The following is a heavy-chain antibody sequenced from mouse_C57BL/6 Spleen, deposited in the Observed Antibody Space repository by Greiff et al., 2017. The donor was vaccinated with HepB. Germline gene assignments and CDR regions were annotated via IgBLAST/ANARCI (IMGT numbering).Heavy chain of an antibody. J-gene: IGHJ1*03. CDR3: ARKYFDV. Sequence: QVQLQQPGTDLVKPGASVKLSCTASGYTFTSYWMHWVQQTPDQGLEWIGNINPSNGGTNYNDKFKSRATLTVDKSTSTAYMQLSSLTSEDSAVYYCARKYFDVWGTGTTVTVSS. V-gene: IGHV1-53*01. CDR1: GYTFTSYW. CDR2: INPSNGGT.